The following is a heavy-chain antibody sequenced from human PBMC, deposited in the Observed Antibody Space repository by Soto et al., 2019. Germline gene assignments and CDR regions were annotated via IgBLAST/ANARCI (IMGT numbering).Heavy chain of an antibody. V-gene: IGHV3-30-3*01. Sequence: QVQLVESGGGVVQPGRSLRLSCAASGFTFSSYAMHWVRQAPGKGLEWVAVISYDGSNKYYADSVKGRFTISRDNSKNTLYLQMNSLRAEDTAVYYCASPSQQPSMNWFDPWGQGTLVTVSS. CDR3: ASPSQQPSMNWFDP. CDR1: GFTFSSYA. D-gene: IGHD6-13*01. CDR2: ISYDGSNK. J-gene: IGHJ5*02.